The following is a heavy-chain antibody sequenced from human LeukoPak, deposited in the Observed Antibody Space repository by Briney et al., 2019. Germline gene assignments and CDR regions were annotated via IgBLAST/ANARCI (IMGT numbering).Heavy chain of an antibody. CDR2: IYTSGST. CDR1: GGSISSCY. D-gene: IGHD2-21*01. J-gene: IGHJ5*02. Sequence: KPSETLSLTCTVSGGSISSCYGSWLRQPAGKGLEWIGRIYTSGSTNYNPSLKSRVTISVDQSKNQFSLKLSSVTAADPAVYYCAXLWRWSALWGWFDPWGQGTLVTVSS. CDR3: AXLWRWSALWGWFDP. V-gene: IGHV4-4*07.